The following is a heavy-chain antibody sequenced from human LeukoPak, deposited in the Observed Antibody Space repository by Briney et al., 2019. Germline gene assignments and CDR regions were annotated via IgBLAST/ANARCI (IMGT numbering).Heavy chain of an antibody. CDR2: IIPIFGTA. V-gene: IGHV1-69*01. CDR3: ARDQGGDCYPPCPDAFDI. D-gene: IGHD2-21*02. J-gene: IGHJ3*02. Sequence: WVRQAPGXGXXWXGGIIPIFGTANYAQKFQGRVTITADESTSTAYMELSSLRSEDTAVYYCARDQGGDCYPPCPDAFDIWGQGTMVTVSS.